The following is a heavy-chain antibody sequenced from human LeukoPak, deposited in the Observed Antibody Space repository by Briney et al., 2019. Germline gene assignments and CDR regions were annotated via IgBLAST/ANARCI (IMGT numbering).Heavy chain of an antibody. Sequence: GGSLRLSCAASGFTFSSYAMSWVRQAPGKGLEWVSYISSSGSTIYYADSVKGRFTISRDNAKNSLYLQMNSLRAEDTAVYYCARDRDGGKNYYYYYMDVWGKGTTVTVSS. CDR2: ISSSGSTI. J-gene: IGHJ6*03. CDR3: ARDRDGGKNYYYYYMDV. CDR1: GFTFSSYA. V-gene: IGHV3-48*04. D-gene: IGHD4-23*01.